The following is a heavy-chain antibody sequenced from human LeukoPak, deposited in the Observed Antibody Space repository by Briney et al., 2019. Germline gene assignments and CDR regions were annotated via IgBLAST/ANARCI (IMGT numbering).Heavy chain of an antibody. J-gene: IGHJ6*02. CDR3: ARGLITIFGVVIRGYYYYGMDV. CDR2: MNPNSGNT. Sequence: ASAKVSCKASGYTFTSYDINWVRQATGQGLEWMGWMNPNSGNTGYAQKFQGRVTMTRNTSISTAYMELSSLRSEDTAVYYCARGLITIFGVVIRGYYYYGMDVWGQGTTVTVSS. CDR1: GYTFTSYD. D-gene: IGHD3-3*01. V-gene: IGHV1-8*01.